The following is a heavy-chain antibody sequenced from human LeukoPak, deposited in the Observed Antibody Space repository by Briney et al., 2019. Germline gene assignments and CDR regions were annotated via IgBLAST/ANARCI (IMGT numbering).Heavy chain of an antibody. Sequence: PGGSLRLSCAASEFTFNSYWMSWVRQAPGKGLEWVANIKQDGGLIYYLDSVKGRFTVSRDNAKSSLYLQMNSLRAEDTAVYYCARLGARQMLEYWGQGTLVTVSS. V-gene: IGHV3-7*01. CDR1: EFTFNSYW. D-gene: IGHD4-17*01. CDR3: ARLGARQMLEY. CDR2: IKQDGGLI. J-gene: IGHJ4*02.